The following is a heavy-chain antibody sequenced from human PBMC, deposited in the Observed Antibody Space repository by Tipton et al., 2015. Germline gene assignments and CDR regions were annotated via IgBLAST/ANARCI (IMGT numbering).Heavy chain of an antibody. CDR3: VKARFLGKDIAAAGPFDN. Sequence: RSLRLSCAASGFTFDDYAMHWVRQRPGKGLEWVSGISWNSRSIQYGDSVKGRFTVSRDNAKQSLYLQMNSLRPEDTAVYYCVKARFLGKDIAAAGPFDNWGQGVLLTVSS. CDR1: GFTFDDYA. J-gene: IGHJ4*02. D-gene: IGHD6-25*01. V-gene: IGHV3-9*01. CDR2: ISWNSRSI.